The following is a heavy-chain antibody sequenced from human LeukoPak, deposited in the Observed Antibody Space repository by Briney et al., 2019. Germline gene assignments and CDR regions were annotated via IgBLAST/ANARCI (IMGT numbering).Heavy chain of an antibody. CDR2: IIPILGIA. D-gene: IGHD5-24*01. CDR1: GGTFSSYA. V-gene: IGHV1-69*04. J-gene: IGHJ4*02. CDR3: ARGDGYKSPPDY. Sequence: GASVKVSCKASGGTFSSYAISWVRQAPGQGLEWMGRIIPILGIANYAQKFQGRVTITADKSTSTAYMELSSLRSEDTAVYYCARGDGYKSPPDYWGQGTLVTVSS.